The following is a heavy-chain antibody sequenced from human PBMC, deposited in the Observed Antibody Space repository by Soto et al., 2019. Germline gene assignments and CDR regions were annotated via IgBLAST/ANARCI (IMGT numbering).Heavy chain of an antibody. D-gene: IGHD5-18*01. CDR1: GFTFSNYG. CDR3: AKDYEDTPKVYTNGFDF. CDR2: ISYDATNK. J-gene: IGHJ4*02. Sequence: QVHLVESGGGVVQPGRSLRLSCAASGFTFSNYGMHWVRQAPGKGLEWVTLISYDATNKDYADSVKGRFTISRDNSKNTLYLQMNSLRAEDTAVYYCAKDYEDTPKVYTNGFDFWGQGTLVTVSS. V-gene: IGHV3-30*18.